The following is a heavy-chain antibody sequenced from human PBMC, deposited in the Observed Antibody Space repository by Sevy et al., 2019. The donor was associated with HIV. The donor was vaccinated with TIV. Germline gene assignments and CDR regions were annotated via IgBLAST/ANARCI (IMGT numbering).Heavy chain of an antibody. CDR2: IKSKNAGDTT. V-gene: IGHV3-15*01. CDR1: GFTFSNSW. D-gene: IGHD3-3*01. CDR3: ITNLQFVEWFCAFDI. J-gene: IGHJ3*02. Sequence: GGSLRLSCAASGFTFSNSWMSWVRQAPGKGLEWVGRIKSKNAGDTTEYTDTVKGRVTISREDSKNTLYLQVNSLKTEDTAVYYCITNLQFVEWFCAFDIWGQGTMVTVSS.